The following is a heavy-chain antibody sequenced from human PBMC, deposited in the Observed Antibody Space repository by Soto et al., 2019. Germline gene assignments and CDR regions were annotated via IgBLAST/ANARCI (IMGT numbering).Heavy chain of an antibody. CDR3: ARGRLEYYYDSSGYYYGVDP. J-gene: IGHJ5*02. CDR1: GGSFSGYY. Sequence: SETMSLTWAVYGGSFSGYYWSWIRQPPGKGLEWIGEINHSGSTNYNPSLKSRVTISVDTSKNQFSLKLSSVTAADTAVYYCARGRLEYYYDSSGYYYGVDPWGQGTLGT. V-gene: IGHV4-34*01. D-gene: IGHD3-22*01. CDR2: INHSGST.